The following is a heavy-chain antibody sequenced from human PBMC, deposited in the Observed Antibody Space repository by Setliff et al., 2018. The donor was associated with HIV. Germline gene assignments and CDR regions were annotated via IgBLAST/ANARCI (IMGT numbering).Heavy chain of an antibody. D-gene: IGHD1-26*01. CDR2: ISGSGDST. J-gene: IGHJ4*02. CDR3: ATDCAVVGGTGSLDS. V-gene: IGHV3-23*01. CDR1: GFTFGSYA. Sequence: PGGSLRLSCAPSGFTFGSYAMSWVRQAPGKGLEWVSVISGSGDSTFYADSLKGRFTISRDNSKNTLYLQMNSLRVEDTAVYYCATDCAVVGGTGSLDSWGQGALVTVSS.